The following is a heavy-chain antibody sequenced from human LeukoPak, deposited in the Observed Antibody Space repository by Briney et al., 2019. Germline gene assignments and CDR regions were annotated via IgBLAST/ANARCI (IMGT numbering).Heavy chain of an antibody. Sequence: ASVTVSCKASGYTFIDYYLHWVRQAPGQGLEWMGWINPNSGSTDYAQKFQGSVTMTRDTPISTAYMELSRLRSDDTAVYYCARAMVRGVIILFGYWGQGTLVTVSS. J-gene: IGHJ4*02. D-gene: IGHD3-10*01. CDR2: INPNSGST. V-gene: IGHV1-2*02. CDR1: GYTFIDYY. CDR3: ARAMVRGVIILFGY.